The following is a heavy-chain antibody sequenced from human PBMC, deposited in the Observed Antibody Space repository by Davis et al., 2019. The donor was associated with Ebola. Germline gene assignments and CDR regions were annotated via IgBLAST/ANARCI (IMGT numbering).Heavy chain of an antibody. CDR2: IKPSSGGS. CDR1: GYIFTNYY. CDR3: ARAFESLIRVPGAVTGAHFDL. V-gene: IGHV1-46*01. J-gene: IGHJ4*02. D-gene: IGHD1-1*01. Sequence: ASVKVSCKPSGYIFTNYYIHWVRQAPGQGLEWMGLIKPSSGGSRSARGFQDRITMTSDTSTSTLYLALRGLISEDTAVYYCARAFESLIRVPGAVTGAHFDLWGQGTLVTVSS.